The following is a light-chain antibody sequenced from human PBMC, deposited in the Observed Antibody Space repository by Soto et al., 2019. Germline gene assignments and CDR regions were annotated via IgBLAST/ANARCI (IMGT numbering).Light chain of an antibody. CDR1: QGMGNY. Sequence: MTQSPSSLSASVGDRVTITCRASQGMGNYLAWYQQKPGQAPRLLIYGASTRATGIPARFSGSGSGTEFTLTISRLEPEDFAVYYCQQYGSSPETFGQGTKVDIK. CDR2: GAS. CDR3: QQYGSSPET. V-gene: IGKV3-15*01. J-gene: IGKJ1*01.